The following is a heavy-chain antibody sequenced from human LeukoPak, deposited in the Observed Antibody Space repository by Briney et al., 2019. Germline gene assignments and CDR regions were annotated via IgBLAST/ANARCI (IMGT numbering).Heavy chain of an antibody. V-gene: IGHV4-34*01. D-gene: IGHD5-12*01. CDR1: GGSFSGYY. Sequence: SETLSLTCAVYGGSFSGYYWSWIRQPPGKGLEWIGEINHSGSTNYNPSLKSRVTISGDTSKNQVSLKLSSVTAADTAVYYCARKASGYDYSWFDPWGQGILVTVSS. CDR2: INHSGST. J-gene: IGHJ5*02. CDR3: ARKASGYDYSWFDP.